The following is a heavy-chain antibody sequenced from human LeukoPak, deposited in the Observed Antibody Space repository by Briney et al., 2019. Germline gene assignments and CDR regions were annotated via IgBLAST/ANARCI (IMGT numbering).Heavy chain of an antibody. CDR2: IYPGDSDT. CDR3: ARRPYDFWSGYSYFDY. Sequence: GESLKISCKGSGYSFTSYWIGWVRQMPGKGLEWMGIIYPGDSDTRYSPSFQGQVTISADKSISTAYLQWSSLKASDTAMYYCARRPYDFWSGYSYFDYWGQGTLVTVSS. J-gene: IGHJ4*02. V-gene: IGHV5-51*01. D-gene: IGHD3-3*01. CDR1: GYSFTSYW.